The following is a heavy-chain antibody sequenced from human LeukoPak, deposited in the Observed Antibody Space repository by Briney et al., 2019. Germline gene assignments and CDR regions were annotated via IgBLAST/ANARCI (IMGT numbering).Heavy chain of an antibody. J-gene: IGHJ4*02. CDR2: IYTSGST. V-gene: IGHV4-4*07. Sequence: SETLSLTCTVSGGSISSYYWSWIRQPAGKGLEWIGRIYTSGSTNYNPSLKSRVTMSVDTSKNQFSLKPSSVTAADTAVYYCAREGIGRWLQFCDYWGQGTLVTVSS. CDR3: AREGIGRWLQFCDY. D-gene: IGHD5-24*01. CDR1: GGSISSYY.